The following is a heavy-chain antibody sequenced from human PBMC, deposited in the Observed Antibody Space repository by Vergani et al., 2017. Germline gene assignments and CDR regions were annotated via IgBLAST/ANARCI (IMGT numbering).Heavy chain of an antibody. D-gene: IGHD2-15*01. CDR3: ARDSDCSGGSCYDY. CDR1: GGSISSSSYY. V-gene: IGHV4-39*07. CDR2: IYYSGSN. Sequence: QLQLQESGPGLVKPSETLSLTCTVSGGSISSSSYYWGWIRQPPGKGLEWIGSIYYSGSNYYNPSLKNRVTISVDTSKNQFSLKLSSVTAADTAVYYCARDSDCSGGSCYDYWGQGTLVTVSS. J-gene: IGHJ4*02.